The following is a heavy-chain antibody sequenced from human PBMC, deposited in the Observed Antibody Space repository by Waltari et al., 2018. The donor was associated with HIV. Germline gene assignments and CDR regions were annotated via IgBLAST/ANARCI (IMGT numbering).Heavy chain of an antibody. CDR1: GFTFDAYA. CDR3: AKSDIDYGMDV. J-gene: IGHJ6*02. V-gene: IGHV3-9*01. D-gene: IGHD2-15*01. Sequence: EVQLVESGGGLVQPGRYLRLSCAASGFTFDAYAMHWVRQVPGKGLEWVSGITWNSGRTGYADSVKGRFIISRDNAKNSLYLQMNSLRVEDTALYYCAKSDIDYGMDVWGQGTTVTVSS. CDR2: ITWNSGRT.